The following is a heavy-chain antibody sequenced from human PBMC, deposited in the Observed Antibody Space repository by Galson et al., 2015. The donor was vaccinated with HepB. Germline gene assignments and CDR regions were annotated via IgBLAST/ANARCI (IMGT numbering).Heavy chain of an antibody. V-gene: IGHV1-69*04. CDR3: ARDRLHSLDY. CDR1: GGTFSSYA. Sequence: SVKVSCKAPGGTFSSYAICWVRQAPGQGLEWMGRIIPILGITNYAQKFQGRVTITADKSTSTTYMELRRLRSDDAAVYYCARDRLHSLDYWGQGTLVTVSS. J-gene: IGHJ4*02. CDR2: IIPILGIT.